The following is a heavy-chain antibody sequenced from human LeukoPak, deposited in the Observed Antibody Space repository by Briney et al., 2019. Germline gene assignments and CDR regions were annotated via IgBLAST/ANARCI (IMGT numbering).Heavy chain of an antibody. CDR1: GGSISSYY. V-gene: IGHV4-59*01. CDR2: IYYSGST. J-gene: IGHJ5*02. Sequence: SETLSLTCTVSGGSISSYYRSWVRQPPGKGLEWIGYIYYSGSTNYNPSPKSRVTISVDTSKNQFSLKLSSVTAADTAVYYCARDLRAAAGTTNWFDPWGQGTLVTVSS. CDR3: ARDLRAAAGTTNWFDP. D-gene: IGHD6-13*01.